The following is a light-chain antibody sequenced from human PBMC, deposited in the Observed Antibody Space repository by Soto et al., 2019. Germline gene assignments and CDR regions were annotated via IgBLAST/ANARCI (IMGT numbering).Light chain of an antibody. CDR3: QQYDNFPYT. CDR2: DAS. V-gene: IGKV1-33*01. CDR1: QDITNS. Sequence: DIQMTQSPSSLSASVGDRVTITCQASQDITNSLNWYQQKPGKAPKLLMYDASNLETGVPSRFSGSGSVTDFTFTISSLQPEDIATYYCQQYDNFPYTFGQGTKLEIK. J-gene: IGKJ2*01.